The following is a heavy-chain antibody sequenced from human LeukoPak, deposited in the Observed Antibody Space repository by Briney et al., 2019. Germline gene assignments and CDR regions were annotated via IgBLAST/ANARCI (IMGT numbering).Heavy chain of an antibody. CDR1: GFTFSSSG. Sequence: AGGSLRLSCAASGFTFSSSGMHWVRQAPGKGLEWVAVISYDGSNKYYADSVKGRFTFSRDNSKNTLYLQMNSLRAEDTAVYFCAREAEGDYYDYWGQGTLVTVSS. V-gene: IGHV3-30*03. CDR3: AREAEGDYYDY. CDR2: ISYDGSNK. J-gene: IGHJ4*02. D-gene: IGHD6-19*01.